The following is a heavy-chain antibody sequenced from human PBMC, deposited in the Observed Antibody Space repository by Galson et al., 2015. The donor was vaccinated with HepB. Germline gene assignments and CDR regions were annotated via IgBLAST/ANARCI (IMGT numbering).Heavy chain of an antibody. V-gene: IGHV3-48*01. CDR2: ISSSSTTI. CDR3: ARDAVTTSFDP. CDR1: GFTFSTYS. D-gene: IGHD4-17*01. J-gene: IGHJ5*02. Sequence: SLRLSCAASGFTFSTYSMNWVRQAPGKGLEWISYISSSSTTIHYADSVRGRFTISRDNAKNSLYLQMNSLRAEDTAMYYCARDAVTTSFDPWGQGTLVTVSS.